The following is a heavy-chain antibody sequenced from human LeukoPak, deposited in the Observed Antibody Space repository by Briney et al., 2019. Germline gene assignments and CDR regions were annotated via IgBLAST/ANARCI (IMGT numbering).Heavy chain of an antibody. J-gene: IGHJ4*02. V-gene: IGHV3-33*01. CDR3: ARESRLGYCSGGSCLNNDY. D-gene: IGHD2-15*01. CDR2: IWYDGSNK. Sequence: GGSLRLSCAASGFTFSSYGMHWVRQAPGKGLEWVAVIWYDGSNKYYADSVKGRLTISRDNSKNTLYLQMNSLRAEDTAVYYCARESRLGYCSGGSCLNNDYWGQGTLVTVSS. CDR1: GFTFSSYG.